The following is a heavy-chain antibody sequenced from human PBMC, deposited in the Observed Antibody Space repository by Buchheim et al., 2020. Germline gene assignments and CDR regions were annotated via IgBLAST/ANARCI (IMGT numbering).Heavy chain of an antibody. CDR3: AKWWDFRWGY. CDR2: ISGSGGRT. V-gene: IGHV3-23*01. CDR1: GFTFSSYA. J-gene: IGHJ4*02. Sequence: EVQLLESGGGLVQPGGSLKPSFQASGFTFSSYAMSGVRQAQGKGLEWVSPISGSGGRTYYADSVKGRFTISRDTSKNTLYLQMNSLRAEDTAVYYCAKWWDFRWGYWGQGTL. D-gene: IGHD1-26*01.